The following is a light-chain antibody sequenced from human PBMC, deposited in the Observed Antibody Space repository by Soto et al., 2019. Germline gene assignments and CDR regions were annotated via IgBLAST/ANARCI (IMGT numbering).Light chain of an antibody. CDR1: QSVSSN. CDR2: GAS. J-gene: IGKJ2*01. V-gene: IGKV3-15*01. CDR3: QQYNNWPRT. Sequence: EIVMTQSPATLSVSPGERATVSCRASQSVSSNLAWYQQKPGQAPRLLIYGASTRATGIPARVSGSGSGTKFTLNIGSQQSEDVAVYYCQQYNNWPRTFGRGTKLEIK.